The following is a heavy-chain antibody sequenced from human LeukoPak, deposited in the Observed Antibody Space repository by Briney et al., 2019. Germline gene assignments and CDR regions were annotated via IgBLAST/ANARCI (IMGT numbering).Heavy chain of an antibody. V-gene: IGHV3-66*02. J-gene: IGHJ5*02. CDR3: AREAGIAARPSRWFDP. D-gene: IGHD6-6*01. CDR1: GFTVSSNY. Sequence: PGASLRLSCAAAGFTVSSNYMSWVRQAPGKGLEWVSVIYSGGSTYYADSVKGRFTISRDNSKNTLYLQMNSLRAEDTAVYYCAREAGIAARPSRWFDPWGQGTLVTVSS. CDR2: IYSGGST.